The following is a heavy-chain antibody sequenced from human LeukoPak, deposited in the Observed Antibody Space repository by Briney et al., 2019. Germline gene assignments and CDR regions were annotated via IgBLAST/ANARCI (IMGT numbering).Heavy chain of an antibody. D-gene: IGHD3-10*01. CDR2: ISSSGSTI. CDR3: ARNGLWFGELVYYYYYMDV. CDR1: GFTFSVYY. J-gene: IGHJ6*03. V-gene: IGHV3-11*04. Sequence: GGSLRLSCAASGFTFSVYYMSWIRQAPGKGLGGVSYISSSGSTIYYADPVKGRFTISRDNAKNSLYLQMNSLRAEDTAVYYCARNGLWFGELVYYYYYMDVWGKGTTVTVSS.